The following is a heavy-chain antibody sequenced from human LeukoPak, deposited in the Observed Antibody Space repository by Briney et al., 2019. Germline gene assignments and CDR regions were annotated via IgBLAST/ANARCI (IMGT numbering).Heavy chain of an antibody. D-gene: IGHD3-22*01. CDR1: GYTFTSYG. CDR3: ARAGGTFVNYYDSSGDY. J-gene: IGHJ4*02. CDR2: ISAYNGNT. V-gene: IGHV1-18*01. Sequence: ASVKVSCKASGYTFTSYGISWVRQAPGQGLECIGWISAYNGNTNDAQKLQGRVTMTTDTSTSTAYMELRSLRSDDTAVYYCARAGGTFVNYYDSSGDYWGQGTLVTVSS.